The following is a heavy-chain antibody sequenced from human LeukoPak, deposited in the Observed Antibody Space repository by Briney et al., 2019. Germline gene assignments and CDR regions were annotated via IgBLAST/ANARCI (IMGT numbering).Heavy chain of an antibody. CDR2: IDYSGST. J-gene: IGHJ3*02. CDR1: GGSFSGYY. D-gene: IGHD3-16*02. V-gene: IGHV4-59*08. CDR3: ARLRRYTSRPDAIDI. Sequence: SETLSLTCAVYGGSFSGYYWSWIRQPPGKGLEWIGYIDYSGSTKYNPSLTSRVTISVDTSKNQFSLNLSSVTAADTAVYYCARLRRYTSRPDAIDIWGQGTVVTVSS.